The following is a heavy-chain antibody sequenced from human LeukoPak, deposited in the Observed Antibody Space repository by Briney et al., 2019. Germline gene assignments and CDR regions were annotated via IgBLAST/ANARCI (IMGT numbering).Heavy chain of an antibody. CDR3: ASMVANAFNI. J-gene: IGHJ3*02. CDR1: GGSITSYY. V-gene: IGHV4-59*12. Sequence: PSETLSLTCTVSGGSITSYYWSWIRQPPGKGLEWIAYIYYSGTAHYNPSLKSRVTISLDTSKNQSSLKRSSVTAADTAIYYCASMVANAFNIWGQGTMVTVSP. D-gene: IGHD5-12*01. CDR2: IYYSGTA.